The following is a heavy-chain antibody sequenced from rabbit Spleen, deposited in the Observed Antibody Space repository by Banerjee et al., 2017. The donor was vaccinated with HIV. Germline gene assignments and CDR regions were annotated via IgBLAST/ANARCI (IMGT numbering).Heavy chain of an antibody. V-gene: IGHV1S45*01. CDR3: ARDFDF. CDR2: IFAGSTGTT. J-gene: IGHJ4*01. Sequence: QEQLVESGGGLVKPEGSLKLSCTASGFSFSTVYWIYWVRQAPGKGLEWIGTIFAGSTGTTDYARWAKDRFTISKTSSTTVTLQMTSLTAADTATYFCARDFDFWGPGTLVTVS. CDR1: GFSFSTVYW.